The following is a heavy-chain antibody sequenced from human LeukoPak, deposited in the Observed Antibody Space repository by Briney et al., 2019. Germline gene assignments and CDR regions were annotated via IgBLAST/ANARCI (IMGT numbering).Heavy chain of an antibody. CDR3: AIRYYDYVWGSYRY. CDR2: ISGSGGST. CDR1: GFTFSSYA. V-gene: IGHV3-23*01. D-gene: IGHD3-16*02. J-gene: IGHJ4*02. Sequence: GGSLRLSCAASGFTFSSYAMSWVRQAPGKGLEWVSAISGSGGSTYYADSVKGRFTISRDNSKNTLYLQMNSLRAENTAVYYCAIRYYDYVWGSYRYWGQGTLVTVSS.